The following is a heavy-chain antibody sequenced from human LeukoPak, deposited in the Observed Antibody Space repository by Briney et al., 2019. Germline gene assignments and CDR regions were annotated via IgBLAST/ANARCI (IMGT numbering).Heavy chain of an antibody. CDR2: IYYSGST. Sequence: SETLSLTCTVSGGSISSYYWSWIRQPPGKGLEWFGYIYYSGSTNYNPSLKSRVTISVDTSKNQFSLKLSSVTAADTAVYYCARRVVVVPAAIWSPEHVDWYFDLWGRGTLVTVSS. J-gene: IGHJ2*01. D-gene: IGHD2-2*01. V-gene: IGHV4-59*08. CDR1: GGSISSYY. CDR3: ARRVVVVPAAIWSPEHVDWYFDL.